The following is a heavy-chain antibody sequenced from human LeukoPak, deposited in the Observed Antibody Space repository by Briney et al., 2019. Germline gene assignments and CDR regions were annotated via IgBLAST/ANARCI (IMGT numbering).Heavy chain of an antibody. CDR3: ARDLGYSSDY. D-gene: IGHD6-13*01. Sequence: PGGSLRLSCAASGFIVSSNYMSWVRQAPGKGLEWVSIIYNGGITYADSVKDRFTISRDSSKNTVYLQLSSLRAEDTAVYYCARDLGYSSDYWGQGTLVNVSA. J-gene: IGHJ4*02. CDR1: GFIVSSNY. CDR2: IYNGGIT. V-gene: IGHV3-66*01.